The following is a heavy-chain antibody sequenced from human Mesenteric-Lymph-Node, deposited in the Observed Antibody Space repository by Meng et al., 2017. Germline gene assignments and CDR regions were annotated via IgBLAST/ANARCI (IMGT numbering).Heavy chain of an antibody. CDR1: GFSFSSYW. Sequence: GGSLRLSCAASGFSFSSYWIHWVRQAPGKGLVWVSLINPDGSTTNYADSVKGRFTISRDNAKNTVYLQMDSLRAEGTAIYYCASFQYTMEDYWGQGTLVTVSS. D-gene: IGHD3-3*01. V-gene: IGHV3-74*01. J-gene: IGHJ4*02. CDR2: INPDGSTT. CDR3: ASFQYTMEDY.